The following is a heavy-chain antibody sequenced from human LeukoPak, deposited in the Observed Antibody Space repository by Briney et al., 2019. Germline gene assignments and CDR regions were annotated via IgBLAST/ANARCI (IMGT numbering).Heavy chain of an antibody. Sequence: SAGTLRLCSSASGFTFSSNARSWVPQAPGKGLEWVSAISGSGGSTYCEDSVKGGFTISRDNSKNTLYLQMNRLRAEDTAVYYCAKDWVFGDILTGYYYFDYWGQGTLVTVSS. V-gene: IGHV3-23*01. J-gene: IGHJ4*02. CDR2: ISGSGGST. D-gene: IGHD3-9*01. CDR1: GFTFSSNA. CDR3: AKDWVFGDILTGYYYFDY.